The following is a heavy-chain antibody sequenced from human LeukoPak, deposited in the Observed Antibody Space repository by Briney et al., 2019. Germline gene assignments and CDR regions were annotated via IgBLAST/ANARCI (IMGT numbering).Heavy chain of an antibody. J-gene: IGHJ4*02. CDR2: ISGSGGST. CDR3: AKAVWFGELFGPVDY. Sequence: GGSLRLSCAASGFTFSSYAMSWVRQAPGKGLEWVSAISGSGGSTYYADSVKGRFTISRDNSKNTLYLKINSLRAEDTAVYYCAKAVWFGELFGPVDYWGQGTLVTVSS. CDR1: GFTFSSYA. D-gene: IGHD3-10*01. V-gene: IGHV3-23*01.